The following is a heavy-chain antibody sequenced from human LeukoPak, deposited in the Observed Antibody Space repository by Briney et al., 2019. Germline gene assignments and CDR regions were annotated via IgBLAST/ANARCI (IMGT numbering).Heavy chain of an antibody. Sequence: SGGSLRLSCATSGFTFSSYGMSWVRQAPGKGLEWVSGIVGSGGSTYYADSVKGRFTISRDNSKTTLSLHMNSLRGEDTAIYFCARGSTGWYLADYWGQGTLVTVSS. J-gene: IGHJ4*02. CDR3: ARGSTGWYLADY. V-gene: IGHV3-23*01. CDR1: GFTFSSYG. D-gene: IGHD6-19*01. CDR2: IVGSGGST.